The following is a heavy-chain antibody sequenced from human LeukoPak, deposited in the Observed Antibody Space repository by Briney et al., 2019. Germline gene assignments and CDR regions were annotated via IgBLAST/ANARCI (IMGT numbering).Heavy chain of an antibody. CDR1: GFTFTSSA. Sequence: SVKVSCKASGFTFTSSAVQWVRQAREQRLEWIGWIVVGSGNTNYAQKFQERVTITRDMSTSTAYMELSSLRSEDTAVYYCASDLTAAGTGDGYWGQGTLVTVSS. D-gene: IGHD6-13*01. CDR2: IVVGSGNT. J-gene: IGHJ4*02. V-gene: IGHV1-58*01. CDR3: ASDLTAAGTGDGY.